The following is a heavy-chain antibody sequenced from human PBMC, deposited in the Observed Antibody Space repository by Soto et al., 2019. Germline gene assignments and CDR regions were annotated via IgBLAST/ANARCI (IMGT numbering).Heavy chain of an antibody. J-gene: IGHJ3*02. CDR2: ISFNAGTT. CDR1: GFTFSRSA. D-gene: IGHD1-20*01. Sequence: GGSLRLSCSASGFTFSRSAMHWVRQAPGKGLEYVSAISFNAGTTYYADSVKGRFTISRDNSKNTLYLQMSSLRAEDTAVYYCVKDRAPNWKPTMSAFDIWGQGTMVTVSS. V-gene: IGHV3-64D*06. CDR3: VKDRAPNWKPTMSAFDI.